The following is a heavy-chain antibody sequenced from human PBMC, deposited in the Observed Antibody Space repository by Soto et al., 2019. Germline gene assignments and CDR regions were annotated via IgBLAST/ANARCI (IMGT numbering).Heavy chain of an antibody. Sequence: EVQLLESGGGLVQPGGSLRLSCAASGFTFSSYAMTWVRQAPRKGLEWVSAISGSGGTTYYAESVKGRFSISRDNYKNTLSLQMNSLRAEDTAVYYCAVRGANSWSRIDYWGQGTLVTVSS. CDR3: AVRGANSWSRIDY. D-gene: IGHD6-13*01. CDR2: ISGSGGTT. V-gene: IGHV3-23*01. J-gene: IGHJ4*02. CDR1: GFTFSSYA.